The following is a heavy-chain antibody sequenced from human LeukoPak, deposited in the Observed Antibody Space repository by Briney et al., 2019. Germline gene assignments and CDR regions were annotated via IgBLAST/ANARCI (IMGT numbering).Heavy chain of an antibody. D-gene: IGHD6-19*01. Sequence: ASVKVSCKASGGTFGSYAISWVRQAPGQGLEWMGRIIPIFGTANYAQKFQGRVTITTDESTSTAYMELSSLRSEDTAVYYCARGQGIIAVALDVWGKGTTVTVSS. J-gene: IGHJ6*04. V-gene: IGHV1-69*05. CDR2: IIPIFGTA. CDR1: GGTFGSYA. CDR3: ARGQGIIAVALDV.